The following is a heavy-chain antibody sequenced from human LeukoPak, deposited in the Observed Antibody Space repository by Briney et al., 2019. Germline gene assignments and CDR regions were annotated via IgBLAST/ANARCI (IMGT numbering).Heavy chain of an antibody. CDR2: LHSDGAT. Sequence: GGSLRLSCAASGFIVSSYYMNWVRQAPGKELQWVSILHSDGATYYADSVKGRFTISRDNSRSTLYLQMNSLRAEDTAVYFCARVAYYRVTADQITDAFDVWGHGTVVTVSS. CDR1: GFIVSSYY. CDR3: ARVAYYRVTADQITDAFDV. D-gene: IGHD2-21*02. V-gene: IGHV3-66*01. J-gene: IGHJ3*01.